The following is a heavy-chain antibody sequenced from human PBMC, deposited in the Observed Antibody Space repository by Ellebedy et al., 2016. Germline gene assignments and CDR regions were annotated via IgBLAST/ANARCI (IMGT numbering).Heavy chain of an antibody. J-gene: IGHJ6*02. CDR2: IDPSSGDP. D-gene: IGHD6-6*01. V-gene: IGHV1-46*01. CDR1: GYTFTTYY. CDR3: ARDRRTSSEGMDV. Sequence: ASVKVSCKTSGYTFTTYYIHWVRQAPGQGLEWLGIIDPSSGDPSFAQRVQGRVNLTSDASTTTVYMNLFSLKSEDTALYYCARDRRTSSEGMDVWGQGTTVTVSS.